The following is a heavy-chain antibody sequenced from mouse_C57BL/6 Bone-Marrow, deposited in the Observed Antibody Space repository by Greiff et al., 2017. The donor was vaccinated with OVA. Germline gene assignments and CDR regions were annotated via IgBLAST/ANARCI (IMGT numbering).Heavy chain of an antibody. V-gene: IGHV1-5*01. CDR1: GYTFTSYW. Sequence: EVQLQQSGTVLARPGASVKMSCKTSGYTFTSYWMHWVKQRPGQGLEWIGAIYPGNSDTSYNQKFKGKAKLTAVTSASTAYMELSSLTNEDSAVYYCTREVIYDGYSDWYFDVWGTGTTVTVSS. CDR2: IYPGNSDT. J-gene: IGHJ1*03. CDR3: TREVIYDGYSDWYFDV. D-gene: IGHD2-3*01.